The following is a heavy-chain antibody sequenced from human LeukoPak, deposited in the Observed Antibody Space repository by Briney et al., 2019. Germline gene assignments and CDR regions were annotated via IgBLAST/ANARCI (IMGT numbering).Heavy chain of an antibody. D-gene: IGHD3-3*01. CDR1: EFTFSSFW. V-gene: IGHV3-7*03. CDR3: TRVFGGYDVSDY. CDR2: IKKDGSQR. Sequence: PGGSLRLSCAASEFTFSSFWMSWVRQAPGKGLEWVANIKKDGSQRYYVDSVEGRFTISRDNAKNSLYLQMDSLRADDTAVYYCTRVFGGYDVSDYWGQGTLVTVSS. J-gene: IGHJ4*02.